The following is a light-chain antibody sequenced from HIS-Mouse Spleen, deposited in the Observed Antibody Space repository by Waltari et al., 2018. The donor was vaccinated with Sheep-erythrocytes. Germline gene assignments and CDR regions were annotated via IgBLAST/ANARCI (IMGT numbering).Light chain of an antibody. J-gene: IGLJ1*01. CDR1: SSDVGGYNY. CDR2: DVS. Sequence: QSALTQPRSVSGSPGQSVTISCTGTSSDVGGYNYVSWYQQHPGQAPKLMIEDVSKRPSGVPDRFSGSKSGNTASLTISGLQAEDEADYYCCSYAGSYNYVFGTGTKVTVL. V-gene: IGLV2-11*01. CDR3: CSYAGSYNYV.